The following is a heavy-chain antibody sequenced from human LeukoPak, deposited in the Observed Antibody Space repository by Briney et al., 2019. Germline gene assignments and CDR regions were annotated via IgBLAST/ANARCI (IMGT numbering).Heavy chain of an antibody. Sequence: PSETLSLTCAVYGGSFSGYYWSWIRQPPGKGLEWIGEINHSGSTNYNPSLKSRVTISVDTSKNQFSLKLSSVTAADTAVYYCARRNTVTRVFDYWGQGTLVTVSS. J-gene: IGHJ4*02. CDR3: ARRNTVTRVFDY. D-gene: IGHD4-11*01. CDR2: INHSGST. V-gene: IGHV4-34*01. CDR1: GGSFSGYY.